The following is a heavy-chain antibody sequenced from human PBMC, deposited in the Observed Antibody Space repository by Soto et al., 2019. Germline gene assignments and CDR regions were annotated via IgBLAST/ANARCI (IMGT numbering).Heavy chain of an antibody. CDR1: GYTFTSYG. CDR2: ISAYNGNT. CDR3: ARAVGIIMVRGSYYYGMDV. Sequence: ASVKVSCKASGYTFTSYGIGWVRQAPGQGLEWMGWISAYNGNTNYAQKLQGRVTMTTDTSTSTAYMELRSLRSDDTAVYYCARAVGIIMVRGSYYYGMDVWGQGTTVTVSS. V-gene: IGHV1-18*01. D-gene: IGHD3-10*01. J-gene: IGHJ6*02.